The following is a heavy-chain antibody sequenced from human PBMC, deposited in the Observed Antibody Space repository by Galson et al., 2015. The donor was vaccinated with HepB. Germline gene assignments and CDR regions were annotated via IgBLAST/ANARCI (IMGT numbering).Heavy chain of an antibody. CDR2: ISYDGSNK. V-gene: IGHV3-30*04. CDR3: ARASGDYYDSSGYYSDY. J-gene: IGHJ4*02. Sequence: FLRLSCAAPGFTFSSYAMHWVRQAPGKGLEWVAVISYDGSNKYYADSVKGRFTISRDNSKNTLYLQMNSLRAEDTAVYYCARASGDYYDSSGYYSDYWGQGTLVTVSS. CDR1: GFTFSSYA. D-gene: IGHD3-22*01.